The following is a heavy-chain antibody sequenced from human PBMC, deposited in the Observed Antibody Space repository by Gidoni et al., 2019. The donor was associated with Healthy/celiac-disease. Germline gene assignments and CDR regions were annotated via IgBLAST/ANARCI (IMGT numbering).Heavy chain of an antibody. V-gene: IGHV3-21*01. CDR3: AREGSITMVRGVILH. D-gene: IGHD3-10*01. CDR1: GFTFSRYS. Sequence: VQLVESVGGLVKPGGSLRLSCAASGFTFSRYSMNWVRQAPGKGLEWVSSISSSSSYIYYADSVKGRFTISRDNAKNSLYLQMNSRRAEDTAVDYCAREGSITMVRGVILHWGQGTLVTVSS. J-gene: IGHJ4*02. CDR2: ISSSSSYI.